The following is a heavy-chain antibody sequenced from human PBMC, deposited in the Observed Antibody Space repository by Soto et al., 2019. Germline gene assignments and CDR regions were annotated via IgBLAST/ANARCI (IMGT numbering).Heavy chain of an antibody. J-gene: IGHJ3*02. CDR2: INHSGST. Sequence: QVQLQQWGAGLLKPSETLSLTYAVYGGSFSGYYWSWIRQPPGKGLEWIGEINHSGSTNYNPSLKSRVTISVDTSKNQFSLKLSSVTAADTAVYYCARACITMVRGLASAAFDIWGQGTMVTVSS. CDR3: ARACITMVRGLASAAFDI. D-gene: IGHD3-10*01. V-gene: IGHV4-34*01. CDR1: GGSFSGYY.